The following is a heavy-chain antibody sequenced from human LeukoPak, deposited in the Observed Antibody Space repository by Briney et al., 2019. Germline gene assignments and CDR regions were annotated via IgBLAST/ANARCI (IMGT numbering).Heavy chain of an antibody. V-gene: IGHV3-72*01. Sequence: GGSLRLSCAVSGFTFSDHFLDLVRQAPGKGLEWVGRSRNKAKSYTTEYAASVKGRFTISRDDSKNSLYLQMNSLETEDTAVYYCVRVGSVSGSDYLDYWGQGTLVTVSS. CDR1: GFTFSDHF. J-gene: IGHJ4*02. CDR2: SRNKAKSYTT. D-gene: IGHD6-19*01. CDR3: VRVGSVSGSDYLDY.